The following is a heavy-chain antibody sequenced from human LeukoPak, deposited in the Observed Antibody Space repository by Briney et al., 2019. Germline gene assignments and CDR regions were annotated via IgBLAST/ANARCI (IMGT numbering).Heavy chain of an antibody. V-gene: IGHV3-11*06. J-gene: IGHJ4*02. CDR1: GFTFSDYN. CDR3: ARDLEEYCSGGSCSLFDY. Sequence: PGGSLRLSCAASGFTFSDYNMRWIRQAPGKGLEWVSSITSSSSYIYYADSVKGRFTISRDNAKNSLYLQMNSLRAEDTAVYYCARDLEEYCSGGSCSLFDYWGQGTLVTVSS. D-gene: IGHD2-15*01. CDR2: ITSSSSYI.